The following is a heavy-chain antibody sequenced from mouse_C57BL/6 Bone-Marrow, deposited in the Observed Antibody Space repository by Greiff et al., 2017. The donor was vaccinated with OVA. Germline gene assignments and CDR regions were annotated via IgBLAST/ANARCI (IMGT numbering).Heavy chain of an antibody. CDR1: GYTFTGYW. CDR3: ASYYGSSYHY. J-gene: IGHJ2*01. D-gene: IGHD1-1*01. CDR2: ILSGSGST. V-gene: IGHV1-9*01. Sequence: QVQLQQSGAELMKPGASVKLSCKATGYTFTGYWIEWVKQRPGHGLEWIGEILSGSGSTNYNEKFKGKATFTADTSSNTAYMQLSSLTTEDSAIYYCASYYGSSYHYWGQGTTLTVSS.